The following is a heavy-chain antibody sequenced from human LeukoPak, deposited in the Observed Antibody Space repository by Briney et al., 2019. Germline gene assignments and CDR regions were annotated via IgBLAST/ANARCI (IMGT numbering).Heavy chain of an antibody. Sequence: PGESLKISCQGSGYNFANDWIGWVRQMPGKGLEWIGIIYPGDSDTIYSPSFQGQVTISADKSISTAYLQWSSLKASDSAMYYCARCGGDCYTERGRPSNWFDPWGQGTLVTVSS. CDR1: GYNFANDW. CDR3: ARCGGDCYTERGRPSNWFDP. CDR2: IYPGDSDT. V-gene: IGHV5-51*01. D-gene: IGHD2-21*01. J-gene: IGHJ5*02.